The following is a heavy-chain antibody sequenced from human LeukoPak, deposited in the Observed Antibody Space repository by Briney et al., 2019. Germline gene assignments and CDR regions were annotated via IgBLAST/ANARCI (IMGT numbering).Heavy chain of an antibody. Sequence: GGSLRLSCAASGFTFSSHWMSWVRQAPGKGLEWVANIKKDGSEKYYVDAVKGRFTISRDNAKTSLYLQMNSLRAEDTAVYYCAKVIGGSYWKNDAFDIWGQGAMVTVSS. CDR1: GFTFSSHW. CDR3: AKVIGGSYWKNDAFDI. D-gene: IGHD1-26*01. V-gene: IGHV3-7*01. J-gene: IGHJ3*02. CDR2: IKKDGSEK.